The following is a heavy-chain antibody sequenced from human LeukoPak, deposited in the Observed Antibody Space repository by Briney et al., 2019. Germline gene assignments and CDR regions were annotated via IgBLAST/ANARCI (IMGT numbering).Heavy chain of an antibody. CDR1: GGSLTAYY. D-gene: IGHD1-7*01. J-gene: IGHJ6*03. CDR2: VNDSGNT. Sequence: SETLSLTCAVYGGSLTAYYWSWIRQTPGKGLEWIGEVNDSGNTNYNPSLKSRVTISVDTSKNQFSLKLSSVTAADTAVYYCARRVSWNYASYYYYMDVWGKGTTVTVSS. CDR3: ARRVSWNYASYYYYMDV. V-gene: IGHV4-34*01.